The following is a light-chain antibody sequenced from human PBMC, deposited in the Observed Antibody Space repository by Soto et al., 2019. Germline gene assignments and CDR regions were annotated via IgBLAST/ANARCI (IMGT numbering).Light chain of an antibody. V-gene: IGKV3-15*01. CDR2: GAS. CDR1: QSISTT. CDR3: HQYNNWPPYT. J-gene: IGKJ2*01. Sequence: EIGMTQSPAPFPVFPGEGPTLSCRASQSISTTLAWYQQKPGRAPRPLLCGASTRATGIPARFSGSGSGTEFTLTISSLQSEDFAVYYCHQYNNWPPYTFGQGTKVEIK.